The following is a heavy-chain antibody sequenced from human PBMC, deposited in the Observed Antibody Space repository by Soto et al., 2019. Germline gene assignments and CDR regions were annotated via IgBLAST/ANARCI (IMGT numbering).Heavy chain of an antibody. V-gene: IGHV3-11*01. CDR1: GFTFSDYY. D-gene: IGHD3-22*01. J-gene: IGHJ4*02. Sequence: GGSLRLSCAASGFTFSDYYMSWIRQAPGKGLEWVSYISSSGSIIYYADSVKGRFTISRDNAKNSLYLQMNSLRAEDTAVYYCARDLGYYDGDSYFDYWCKGSLGTISS. CDR3: ARDLGYYDGDSYFDY. CDR2: ISSSGSII.